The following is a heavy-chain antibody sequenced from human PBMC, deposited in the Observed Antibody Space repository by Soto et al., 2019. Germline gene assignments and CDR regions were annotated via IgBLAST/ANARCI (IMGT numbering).Heavy chain of an antibody. Sequence: SATLSLTCTPSRSSIPNYYRSWLRKKQGKGLEWIGYMYNTGSTIYNPSLKSRVTISVDTSKNQFSLKLNSVTAADTAVYYCARDLWGYCGADCYPLDVWGQGTTVTVS. V-gene: IGHV4-59*01. CDR3: ARDLWGYCGADCYPLDV. D-gene: IGHD2-21*02. CDR1: RSSIPNYY. CDR2: MYNTGST. J-gene: IGHJ6*02.